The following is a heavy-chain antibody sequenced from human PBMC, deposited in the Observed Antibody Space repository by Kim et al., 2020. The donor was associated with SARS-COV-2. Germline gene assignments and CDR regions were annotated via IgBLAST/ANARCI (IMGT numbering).Heavy chain of an antibody. D-gene: IGHD1-1*01. V-gene: IGHV1-46*01. Sequence: TSYAQKFQGRVTMTRDTSTSTVYMELSSLRSEDTAVYYCARDPGPEGTDYWGQGTLVTVSS. CDR2: T. J-gene: IGHJ4*02. CDR3: ARDPGPEGTDY.